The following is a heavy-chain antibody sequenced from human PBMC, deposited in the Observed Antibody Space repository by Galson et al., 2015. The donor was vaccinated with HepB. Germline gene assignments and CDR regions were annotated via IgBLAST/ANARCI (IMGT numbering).Heavy chain of an antibody. J-gene: IGHJ4*02. V-gene: IGHV3-30-3*01. CDR1: GFTFSSYA. CDR2: ISYDGSNK. CDR3: ARARGGQGYFDY. Sequence: SLRLSCAASGFTFSSYAMHWVRQAPGKGLEWVAVISYDGSNKYYADSVKGRFTISRDNSKNTLYLQINSLRAEDTAVYYCARARGGQGYFDYWGQGTLVTVSS. D-gene: IGHD6-25*01.